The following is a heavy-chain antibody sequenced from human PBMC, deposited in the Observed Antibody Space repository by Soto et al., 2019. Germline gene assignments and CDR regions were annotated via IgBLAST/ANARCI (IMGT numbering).Heavy chain of an antibody. CDR2: IYYTGTT. Sequence: SETLSLTCTVSSGSIRDYYWGWIRQSPGKGLEWIGYIYYTGTTKYNPSLKSRVTISVDSSKSQFSLKLDSVTAADTAVYYCARTLYSYGPRFDYWGQGTLVTVSS. D-gene: IGHD5-18*01. CDR1: SGSIRDYY. V-gene: IGHV4-59*08. CDR3: ARTLYSYGPRFDY. J-gene: IGHJ4*02.